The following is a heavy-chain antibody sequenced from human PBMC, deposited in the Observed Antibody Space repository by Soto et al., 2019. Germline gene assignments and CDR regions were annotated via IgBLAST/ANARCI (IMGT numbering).Heavy chain of an antibody. CDR1: GFTFSIYS. CDR2: IRPSSGTI. D-gene: IGHD3-10*01. Sequence: EVQVVESGGGLIQPGGSLRLSCAASGFTFSIYSMNWVRQAPGKGLEWLSYIRPSSGTISYADSVKGRFTISTDNARDSLYLQMNSLRVEDTAVYYCVRDYLYAFDIWGQGTMVTVSS. V-gene: IGHV3-48*01. J-gene: IGHJ3*02. CDR3: VRDYLYAFDI.